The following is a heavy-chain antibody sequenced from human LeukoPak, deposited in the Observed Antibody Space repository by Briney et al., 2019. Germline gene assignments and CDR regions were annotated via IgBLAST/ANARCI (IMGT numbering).Heavy chain of an antibody. CDR3: ARERGDIVATPYYYGMDV. D-gene: IGHD5-12*01. J-gene: IGHJ6*04. CDR1: GFTFSSYG. CDR2: IWYDGSNK. V-gene: IGHV3-33*01. Sequence: GSLRLSCAASGFTFSSYGMHWVRQAPGKGLEWVAVIWYDGSNKYYADSVKGRFTISRDNSKNTLYLQMNSLRAEDTAVYYCARERGDIVATPYYYGMDVWGKGTTVTVSS.